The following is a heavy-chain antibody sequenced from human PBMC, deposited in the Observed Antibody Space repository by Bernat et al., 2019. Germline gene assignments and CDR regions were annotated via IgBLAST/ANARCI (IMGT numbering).Heavy chain of an antibody. Sequence: QVQLVQSGAEVKKPSASVKVSCKASGYTFTNFGIGWVRQAPGQGLEWMGWISAYNGNTNYAQKFQGRVTMTTDTSTNTAYMELRSLRSDDTAVYYCARFRTGTYNWFDPWVQRTLVTVSS. CDR2: ISAYNGNT. J-gene: IGHJ5*02. CDR3: ARFRTGTYNWFDP. D-gene: IGHD1-1*01. CDR1: GYTFTNFG. V-gene: IGHV1-18*01.